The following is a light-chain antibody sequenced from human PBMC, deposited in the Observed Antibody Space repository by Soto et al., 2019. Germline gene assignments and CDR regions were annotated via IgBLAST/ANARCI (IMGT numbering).Light chain of an antibody. Sequence: AIRMTQSPSSVSVSTGDRVTITCRASQDISSYLAWYQQRPGKAPKLPIYKASSLESGVPSRFSGSGSGTEFTLTISSLQPDDFATYYCQQYNSYSWTFGQGTKVDIK. CDR3: QQYNSYSWT. V-gene: IGKV1-8*01. J-gene: IGKJ1*01. CDR1: QDISSY. CDR2: KAS.